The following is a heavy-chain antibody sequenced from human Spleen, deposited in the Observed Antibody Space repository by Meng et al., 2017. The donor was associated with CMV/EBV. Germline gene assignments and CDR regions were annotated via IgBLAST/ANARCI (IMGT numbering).Heavy chain of an antibody. D-gene: IGHD6-19*01. CDR3: ARDGGGSGWTNYYYYGMDV. CDR1: GFTVSSDY. V-gene: IGHV3-74*01. CDR2: LHSDGSNT. J-gene: IGHJ6*02. Sequence: GESLKISCAASGFTVSSDYMAWVRQAPGKGLVWVSRLHSDGSNTNYADSVKGRFTISRDNAKSTLYLQMNSLRAEDTAVYYCARDGGGSGWTNYYYYGMDVWGQGTTVTVSS.